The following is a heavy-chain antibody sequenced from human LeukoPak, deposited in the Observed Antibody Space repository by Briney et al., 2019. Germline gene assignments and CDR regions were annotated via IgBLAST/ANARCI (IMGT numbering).Heavy chain of an antibody. V-gene: IGHV3-66*01. Sequence: GGPLILSWTATGITVRSNYMSWVRQAPGKGLEWVSVVFSGGGTYYADSVKGRFTTSRDNSENALYLQMNSLRAEDTAVYYCTRDRDGYSADYWGQGTLVTVSS. CDR2: VFSGGGT. CDR3: TRDRDGYSADY. CDR1: GITVRSNY. J-gene: IGHJ4*02. D-gene: IGHD5-24*01.